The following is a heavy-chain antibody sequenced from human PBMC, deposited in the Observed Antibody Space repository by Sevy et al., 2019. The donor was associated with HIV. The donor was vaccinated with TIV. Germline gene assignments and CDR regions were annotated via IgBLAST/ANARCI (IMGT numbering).Heavy chain of an antibody. D-gene: IGHD3-22*01. Sequence: ASVKVSCKASGYTFTSYGINWVRQAPGQGLEWMGWISAYSGNTNYAQILQGRVTMTTDTFMSTAYMELRSLTSDDTAVYYCARDQYDSSGYYYSYYGMDVWGQGTTVTVSS. CDR3: ARDQYDSSGYYYSYYGMDV. CDR2: ISAYSGNT. CDR1: GYTFTSYG. J-gene: IGHJ6*02. V-gene: IGHV1-18*01.